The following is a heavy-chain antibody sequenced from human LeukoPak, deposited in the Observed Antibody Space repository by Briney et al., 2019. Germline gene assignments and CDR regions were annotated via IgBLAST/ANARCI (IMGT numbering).Heavy chain of an antibody. V-gene: IGHV3-23*01. J-gene: IGHJ5*02. CDR1: GFTFSSYG. D-gene: IGHD2-15*01. Sequence: GGSLRLSCAASGFTFSSYGMSWVRQAPGKGLEWVSAISGSGGSTYYADSVKGRFTISRDNSKNTLYLQMNSLRAEDTAVYYCAKPYCSGGSCYSNWFDPWGQGTLVTVSS. CDR2: ISGSGGST. CDR3: AKPYCSGGSCYSNWFDP.